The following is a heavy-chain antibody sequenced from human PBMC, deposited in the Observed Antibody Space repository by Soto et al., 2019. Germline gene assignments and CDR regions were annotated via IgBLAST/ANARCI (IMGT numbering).Heavy chain of an antibody. V-gene: IGHV1-18*01. CDR2: ISTYNDHT. CDR1: GYIFTSYA. CDR3: ARTLVVTARHDY. Sequence: QVQLVQSGTEVREPGASVKVSCKASGYIFTSYAISWVRQAPGQGLEWMGWISTYNDHTNYAQKFQGRVTMTTDTPTSTAYMELRSLRSDDTAVYSCARTLVVTARHDYWGQGTLVTVSS. D-gene: IGHD2-21*02. J-gene: IGHJ4*02.